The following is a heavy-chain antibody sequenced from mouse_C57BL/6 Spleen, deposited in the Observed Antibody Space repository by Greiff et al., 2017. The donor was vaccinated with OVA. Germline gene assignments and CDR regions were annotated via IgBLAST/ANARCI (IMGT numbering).Heavy chain of an antibody. D-gene: IGHD2-3*01. V-gene: IGHV1-81*01. CDR2: IYPRSGNT. CDR1: GYTFTSYG. CDR3: ARDDYFDY. J-gene: IGHJ2*01. Sequence: QVQLQQSGAELARPGASVKLSCKASGYTFTSYGISWVKQRTGQGLEWIGEIYPRSGNTYYTEKFKGKATLTADKSSSTAYMELRSLTSEDSAVYFCARDDYFDYWGQGTTLTVSS.